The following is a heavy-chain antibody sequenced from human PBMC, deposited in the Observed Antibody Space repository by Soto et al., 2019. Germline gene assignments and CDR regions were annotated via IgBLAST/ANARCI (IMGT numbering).Heavy chain of an antibody. CDR2: ISSSSSYT. CDR1: GFTFSDYY. Sequence: QVQLVESGGGLVKPGGSLRLSCAASGFTFSDYYMSWIRQAPGKGLEWVSYISSSSSYTNYADSVKGRFTISRDNAKNSLYLQMNSLRAEDTAVYYCAGTAGSGSYERWFDPWGQGTLVTVSS. D-gene: IGHD3-10*01. J-gene: IGHJ5*02. V-gene: IGHV3-11*05. CDR3: AGTAGSGSYERWFDP.